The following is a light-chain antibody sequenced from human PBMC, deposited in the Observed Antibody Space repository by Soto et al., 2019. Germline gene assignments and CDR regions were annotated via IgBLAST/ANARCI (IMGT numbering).Light chain of an antibody. V-gene: IGLV2-14*01. CDR2: DVT. J-gene: IGLJ1*01. CDR3: SSYTSSXTYV. Sequence: QSALTQPASVSGSPGQSITISCTGTSSDVGGYNFVSWYQQHPDKAPKLMIYDVTNRPSGVSNRFSGSKSGNTASLTISGLQAEDEADYYCSSYTSSXTYVFGTGTKVTVL. CDR1: SSDVGGYNF.